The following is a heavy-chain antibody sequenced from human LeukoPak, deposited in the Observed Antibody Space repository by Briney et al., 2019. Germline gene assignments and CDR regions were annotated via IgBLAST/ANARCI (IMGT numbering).Heavy chain of an antibody. CDR3: ATSSSSWYDLYYYYYMDV. CDR2: MNPNSGNT. CDR1: GYTFTSYD. J-gene: IGHJ6*03. V-gene: IGHV1-8*03. Sequence: GASVKVSCKASGYTFTSYDINWVRQATGQGLEWMGWMNPNSGNTGYAQKFQGRVTITRNTSISTAYMELSSLRSEDTAVYYCATSSSSWYDLYYYYYMDVWGKGTTVTVSS. D-gene: IGHD6-13*01.